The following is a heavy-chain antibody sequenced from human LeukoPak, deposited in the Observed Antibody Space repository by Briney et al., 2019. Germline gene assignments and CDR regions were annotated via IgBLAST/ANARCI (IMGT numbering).Heavy chain of an antibody. CDR2: ISGSGGST. CDR3: AKDRWDIVLMVYANFDY. V-gene: IGHV3-23*01. CDR1: GFTFSSYA. J-gene: IGHJ4*02. Sequence: PGGSLRPSCAASGFTFSSYAMSWVRQAPGKGLEWVSAISGSGGSTYYADSVKGRFTISRDNSKNTLYLQMNSLRAEDTAVYYCAKDRWDIVLMVYANFDYWGQGTLVTVSS. D-gene: IGHD2-8*01.